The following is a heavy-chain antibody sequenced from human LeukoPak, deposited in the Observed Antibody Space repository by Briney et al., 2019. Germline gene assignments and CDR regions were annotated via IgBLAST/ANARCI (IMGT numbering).Heavy chain of an antibody. CDR1: GFTFRTYA. Sequence: GGSLRLSCAASGFTFRTYAMHWVRQAPGKGLEWVAVISYDGGNKYYADSVKGRFTISRDNSKNTLFLQMNNLRGEDTAVYYCAREPQHQGPHSFDYWGQGTLVTVSS. CDR2: ISYDGGNK. J-gene: IGHJ4*02. CDR3: AREPQHQGPHSFDY. V-gene: IGHV3-30-3*01. D-gene: IGHD6-13*01.